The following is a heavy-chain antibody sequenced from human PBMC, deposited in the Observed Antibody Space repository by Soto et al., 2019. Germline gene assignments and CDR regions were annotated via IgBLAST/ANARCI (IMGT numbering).Heavy chain of an antibody. V-gene: IGHV3-74*01. Sequence: EVQLVESGGGLVQPGGSPRLSCAASGYTFSSYWMHWVRQAPGKGLVWVSRVNGDGSSTSYADPVKGRFTISRDNAKNTVHLQMDSLRAEDTAVYYCARVMANLPWYFDYWGQGTLVTVSS. D-gene: IGHD2-8*01. CDR3: ARVMANLPWYFDY. CDR2: VNGDGSST. CDR1: GYTFSSYW. J-gene: IGHJ4*02.